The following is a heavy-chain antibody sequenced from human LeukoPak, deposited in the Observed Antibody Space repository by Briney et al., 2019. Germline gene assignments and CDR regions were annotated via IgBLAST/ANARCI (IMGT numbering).Heavy chain of an antibody. CDR3: ARVTEYYDFWSGPWEGNWFDP. J-gene: IGHJ5*02. CDR1: GYTFTSYA. CDR2: INAGNGNT. V-gene: IGHV1-3*01. Sequence: ASVKVSCKASGYTFTSYAMHWVRQAPGQRLEWMGWINAGNGNTKYSQKFQGRVTITRDTSASTAYMELSSLRSEDTAVYYCARVTEYYDFWSGPWEGNWFDPWGQGTLVTVSS. D-gene: IGHD3-3*01.